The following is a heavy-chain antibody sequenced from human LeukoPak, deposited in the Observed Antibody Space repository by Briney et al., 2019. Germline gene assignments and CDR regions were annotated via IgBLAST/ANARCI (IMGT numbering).Heavy chain of an antibody. CDR1: GYTFSDYF. J-gene: IGHJ4*02. CDR3: ARYYSSNWQFDY. D-gene: IGHD6-13*01. CDR2: IKPNSGGT. V-gene: IGHV1-2*02. Sequence: ASVKVSCKTSGYTFSDYFVHWVRQAPGQGLEWMGWIKPNSGGTAYAQKFQGRVTMTRDTSIRTAYMELSRLTYDDTAVYYRARYYSSNWQFDYWGQGTLVTVSS.